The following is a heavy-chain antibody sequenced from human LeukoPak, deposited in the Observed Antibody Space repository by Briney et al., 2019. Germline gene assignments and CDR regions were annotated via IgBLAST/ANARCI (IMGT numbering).Heavy chain of an antibody. CDR3: ARGHSSSWYSPHFDY. CDR2: IYSGGST. J-gene: IGHJ4*02. V-gene: IGHV3-66*01. CDR1: GFTVSSNY. D-gene: IGHD6-13*01. Sequence: PGGSLRLSCAASGFTVSSNYMSWVRQAPGKGLEWVSVIYSGGSTYYADSVKGRFTISRDNSKNTLYLQMNSLRAEDTAVYYCARGHSSSWYSPHFDYWGQGTLVTVSS.